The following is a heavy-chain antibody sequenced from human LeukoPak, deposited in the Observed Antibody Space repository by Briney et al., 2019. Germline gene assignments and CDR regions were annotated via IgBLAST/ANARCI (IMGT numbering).Heavy chain of an antibody. CDR1: GDSISSSNW. CDR2: IYHSGNT. V-gene: IGHV4-4*02. J-gene: IGHJ4*02. D-gene: IGHD4-23*01. CDR3: ARNGGNSDFDY. Sequence: SETLSLTCAVSGDSISSSNWWTWVRQPPGKGLEWIGEIYHSGNTNYNPSLKSRVTMSVDKSKNQFSLNLNSVTAADTAVYYCARNGGNSDFDYWGQGTLVTVSP.